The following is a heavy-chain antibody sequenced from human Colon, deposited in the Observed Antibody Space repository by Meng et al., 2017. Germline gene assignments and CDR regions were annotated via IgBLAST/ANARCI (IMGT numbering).Heavy chain of an antibody. CDR1: GGSFSGYY. Sequence: QVQLQQWGAGLLKPSETLSLTCAVDGGSFSGYYWSWIRQPPGKGLEWIGEINHSGSTNYNPSLKSRVTISVDTSKNQFSLKLSSVTAADTAVYYCARSLGYYDYVWGSYPPGYWGQGTLVTVSS. J-gene: IGHJ4*02. CDR2: INHSGST. CDR3: ARSLGYYDYVWGSYPPGY. D-gene: IGHD3-16*01. V-gene: IGHV4-34*01.